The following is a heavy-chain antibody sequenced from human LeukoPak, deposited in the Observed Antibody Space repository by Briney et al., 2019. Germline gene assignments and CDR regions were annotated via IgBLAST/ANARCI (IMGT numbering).Heavy chain of an antibody. CDR3: ARGGLEQLSLLLLDY. Sequence: GGSLRLSCAASGFTFSSYGMHRVRQAPGKGLEWVALIWDDGSKQYYADSVKGRFTISRDNSDNTMSLQMNSLRAEDTAVYYCARGGLEQLSLLLLDYWGQGSLVTVSS. D-gene: IGHD1-1*01. CDR1: GFTFSSYG. CDR2: IWDDGSKQ. J-gene: IGHJ4*02. V-gene: IGHV3-33*01.